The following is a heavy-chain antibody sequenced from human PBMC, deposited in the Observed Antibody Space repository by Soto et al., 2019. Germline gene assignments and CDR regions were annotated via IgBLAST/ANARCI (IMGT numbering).Heavy chain of an antibody. CDR2: MNPNSGNT. CDR1: GYTFTSYD. CDR3: ARERTRGFDP. V-gene: IGHV1-8*01. J-gene: IGHJ5*02. Sequence: QVHLVQSGAEVRKPGASVKVSCKASGYTFTSYDINWVRQATGQGLEWMGWMNPNSGNTAYAQKYQGRVPMTRNTSISTDHMELSSLRSEDTAVYYCARERTRGFDPWGQGTLVTVSS.